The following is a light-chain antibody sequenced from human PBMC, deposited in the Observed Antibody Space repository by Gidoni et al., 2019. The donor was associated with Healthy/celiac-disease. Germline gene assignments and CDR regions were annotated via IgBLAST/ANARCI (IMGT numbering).Light chain of an antibody. J-gene: IGLJ2*01. CDR2: RNN. CDR3: AAWDDSLSGNVV. V-gene: IGLV1-47*01. Sequence: QSVLTQPPSASGTPGQRVTISCSGSGSNIGSNYVYWYQQLPGTAPKLLIYRNNPRPSGVPDRFSGSKSGTSASLAISGLRSEDEADYYCAAWDDSLSGNVVFGGGTKLTVL. CDR1: GSNIGSNY.